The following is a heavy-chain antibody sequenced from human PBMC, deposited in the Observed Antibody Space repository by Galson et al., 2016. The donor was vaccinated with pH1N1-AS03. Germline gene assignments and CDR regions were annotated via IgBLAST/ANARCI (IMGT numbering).Heavy chain of an antibody. D-gene: IGHD3-10*01. CDR2: INSNSGDT. CDR3: ARDRDYYGSGSYYNGVIGSFDY. J-gene: IGHJ4*02. Sequence: SVKVSCKASGDSFSGYYMHWVRQAPGQGLEWMGWINSNSGDTKYAQKFQGRVTMTRDTSIRTVYMDLSGLRFDDTALYYCARDRDYYGSGSYYNGVIGSFDYWGQGTLVTVS. V-gene: IGHV1-2*02. CDR1: GDSFSGYY.